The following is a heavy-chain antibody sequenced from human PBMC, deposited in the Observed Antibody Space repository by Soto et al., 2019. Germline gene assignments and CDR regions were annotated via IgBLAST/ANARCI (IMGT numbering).Heavy chain of an antibody. J-gene: IGHJ6*02. CDR2: ISGSGGST. V-gene: IGHV3-23*01. Sequence: GGSLRLSCAASGFTFSSYAMSWVRQAPGKGLEWVSAISGSGGSTYYADSVKGRFTISRDNSKNTLYLQMNSLRAEDTAVYYCAKALRRGIAAAGRGYYYYGMDVWGQGTTVTVSS. D-gene: IGHD6-13*01. CDR3: AKALRRGIAAAGRGYYYYGMDV. CDR1: GFTFSSYA.